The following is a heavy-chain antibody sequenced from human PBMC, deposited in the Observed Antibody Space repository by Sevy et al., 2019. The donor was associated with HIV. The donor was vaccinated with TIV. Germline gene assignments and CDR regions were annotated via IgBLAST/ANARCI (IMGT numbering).Heavy chain of an antibody. J-gene: IGHJ4*02. D-gene: IGHD1-7*01. CDR1: GFTVSNNY. V-gene: IGHV3-66*02. CDR2: LYNDGTT. Sequence: GGSLRLSCVASGFTVSNNYMIWVRQAPGKGLEWVSLLYNDGTTYYGDSVGGRFTISIARDDSEDTLYLQMNRLRVDETAVYYWARDSGWELFFDSWGQGTLVTVSS. CDR3: ARDSGWELFFDS.